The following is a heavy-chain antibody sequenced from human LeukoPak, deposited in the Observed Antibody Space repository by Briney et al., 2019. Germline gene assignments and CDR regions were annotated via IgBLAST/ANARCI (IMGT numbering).Heavy chain of an antibody. V-gene: IGHV3-53*01. J-gene: IGHJ4*02. CDR2: IFSGGST. D-gene: IGHD4-23*01. Sequence: GGSLRLSCVASGFTVSSNYMSWVRQAPGKGLEWVSAIFSGGSTFYADSVTGRFTISRGNSKNTVYLEMNSLRAEDTAVYYCARDLRGNRDYWGQGTLVTVSS. CDR1: GFTVSSNY. CDR3: ARDLRGNRDY.